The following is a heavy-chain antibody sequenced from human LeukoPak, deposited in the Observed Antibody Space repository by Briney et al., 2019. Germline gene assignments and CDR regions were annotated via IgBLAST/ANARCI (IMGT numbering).Heavy chain of an antibody. D-gene: IGHD3-9*01. CDR3: ARDYTGYFP. Sequence: PGGSLRLSCEASGFTFSSYWMSWVRQAPGKGLEWEANIKTDGSEKYYVDSVKGRFTISRDNAKSSLYLQMNSLRAEDTAVYYCARDYTGYFPWGQGTLVIVSS. J-gene: IGHJ5*02. V-gene: IGHV3-7*03. CDR2: IKTDGSEK. CDR1: GFTFSSYW.